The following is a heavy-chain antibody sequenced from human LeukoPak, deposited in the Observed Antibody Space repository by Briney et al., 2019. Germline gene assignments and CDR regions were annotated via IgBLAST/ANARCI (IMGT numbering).Heavy chain of an antibody. CDR3: ARGPGSVALWYFDL. J-gene: IGHJ2*01. CDR2: IYTSGST. CDR1: GGSISSYY. V-gene: IGHV4-4*07. Sequence: KPSETLSLTCTVAGGSISSYYWSWLRQPAGKGLEWIGRIYTSGSTNYNPSLKSRVTMSVDTSKNQFSLKLSSVTAADTAVYYCARGPGSVALWYFDLWGRGTLVTVSS.